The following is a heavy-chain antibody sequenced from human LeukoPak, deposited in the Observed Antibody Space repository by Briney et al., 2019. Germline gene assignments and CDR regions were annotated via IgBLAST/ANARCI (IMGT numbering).Heavy chain of an antibody. D-gene: IGHD3-10*01. CDR2: IYTSGST. Sequence: SQTLSLTCTVSGGSISSGSYYWSWIRQPAGKGLEWIGRIYTSGSTNYNPSLKSRVTISVDTSKNQFSLKLSSVTAADTAVYYCARGYYYGSGSCYIHHDAFDIWGQGTMVTVSS. V-gene: IGHV4-61*02. CDR3: ARGYYYGSGSCYIHHDAFDI. CDR1: GGSISSGSYY. J-gene: IGHJ3*02.